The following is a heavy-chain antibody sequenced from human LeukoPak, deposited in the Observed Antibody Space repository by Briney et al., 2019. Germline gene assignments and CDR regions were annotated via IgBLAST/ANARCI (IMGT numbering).Heavy chain of an antibody. V-gene: IGHV4-38-2*01. Sequence: PSETLSLTCAVSGYSISSGYYWGWIRQPPGKGLEWIGRFYHSGSTYYNPSLKSRVTISVDTSKNQFSLKRSSVTAADTAVYYCARIAVAGLLRIDYWGQGTLVTVSS. CDR1: GYSISSGYY. D-gene: IGHD6-19*01. CDR2: FYHSGST. CDR3: ARIAVAGLLRIDY. J-gene: IGHJ4*02.